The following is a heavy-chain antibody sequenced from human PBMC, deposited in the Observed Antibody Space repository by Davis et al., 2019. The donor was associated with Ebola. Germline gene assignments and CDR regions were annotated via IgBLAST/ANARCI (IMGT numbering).Heavy chain of an antibody. Sequence: SETLSLTCAVYGGSFSGYYWSWIRQPPGKGLEWIGEINHSGSTNYNPSLKSRVTISVDTSKNQFSLKLSSVTAADTAVYYCARGVGAARPVFASWGQGTLVTVSS. CDR3: ARGVGAARPVFAS. CDR2: INHSGST. V-gene: IGHV4-34*01. D-gene: IGHD6-6*01. CDR1: GGSFSGYY. J-gene: IGHJ4*02.